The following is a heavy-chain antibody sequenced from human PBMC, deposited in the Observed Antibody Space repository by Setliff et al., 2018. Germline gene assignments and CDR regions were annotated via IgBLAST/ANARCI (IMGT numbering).Heavy chain of an antibody. CDR2: IIPIFGAT. V-gene: IGHV1-69*05. CDR3: ARERGDIVTTTSYYYYLDV. D-gene: IGHD5-12*01. Sequence: SVKVSCKASGGTFSNYDISWVRQAPGQGLEWMGGIIPIFGATNYAQRFQGRVTITTDESTSTAYMELSSLRSEDTAVYYCARERGDIVTTTSYYYYLDVWGKGTTVTVSS. CDR1: GGTFSNYD. J-gene: IGHJ6*03.